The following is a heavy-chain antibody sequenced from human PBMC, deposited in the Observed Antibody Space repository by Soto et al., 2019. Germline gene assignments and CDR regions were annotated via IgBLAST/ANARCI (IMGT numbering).Heavy chain of an antibody. Sequence: ASVKVSCKASRYTFTKYFRQWVRQAPGQGLEWMGWISAYNGNTNYAQKLQGRVTMTTDTSTSTAYMELRSLRSDDTAVYYCGRVLIPYCGGDCYSNWFDPWGQGTLVTVSS. CDR2: ISAYNGNT. CDR3: GRVLIPYCGGDCYSNWFDP. CDR1: RYTFTKYF. V-gene: IGHV1-18*04. D-gene: IGHD2-21*02. J-gene: IGHJ5*02.